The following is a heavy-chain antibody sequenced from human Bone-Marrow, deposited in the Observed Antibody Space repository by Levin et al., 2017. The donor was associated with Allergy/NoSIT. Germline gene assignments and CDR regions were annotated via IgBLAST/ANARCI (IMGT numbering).Heavy chain of an antibody. Sequence: PGGSLRLSCAASGFTFNNYAINWVRQAPGKGLEWVSPVSGGGDGTYYADSVKGRFTISRDSSKNTLYLQMNSLRAEDTAIYYCAKMGGQYNSGWRYFDHWGQGTLVTVSS. CDR2: VSGGGDGT. J-gene: IGHJ4*02. CDR3: AKMGGQYNSGWRYFDH. V-gene: IGHV3-23*01. D-gene: IGHD6-19*01. CDR1: GFTFNNYA.